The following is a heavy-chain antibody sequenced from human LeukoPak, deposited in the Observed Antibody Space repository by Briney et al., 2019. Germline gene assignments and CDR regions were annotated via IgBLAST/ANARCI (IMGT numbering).Heavy chain of an antibody. CDR1: GFTFSDYA. J-gene: IGHJ4*02. V-gene: IGHV3-23*01. Sequence: PGGSLRLSCTASGFTFSDYAMSWVRQAPGKGLEWVSGISGSGGSILYADSVKGRFIIARDNSKNTLYLQMNSLRAEDTAVYYCAKGGDGYNYYFDYWGQETLVTVSS. CDR3: AKGGDGYNYYFDY. CDR2: ISGSGGSI. D-gene: IGHD5-24*01.